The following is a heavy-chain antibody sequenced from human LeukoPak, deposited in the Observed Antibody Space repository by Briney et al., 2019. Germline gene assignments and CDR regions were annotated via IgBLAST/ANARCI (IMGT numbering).Heavy chain of an antibody. D-gene: IGHD1-26*01. CDR2: ISWNSVSK. V-gene: IGHV3-9*01. Sequence: GGSLRLSCAASGFTFSNYAMSWVRQAPGKGLEWVSGISWNSVSKAYADSVKGRFTISRDNAKNSLYLQMSSLRAEDTALYYCAREYSGTYLVDFWGQGTLVTVSS. CDR3: AREYSGTYLVDF. CDR1: GFTFSNYA. J-gene: IGHJ4*02.